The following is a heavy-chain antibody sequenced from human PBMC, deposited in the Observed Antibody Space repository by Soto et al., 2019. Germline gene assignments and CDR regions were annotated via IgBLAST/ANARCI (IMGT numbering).Heavy chain of an antibody. D-gene: IGHD3-10*01. CDR1: GFTFSDYY. V-gene: IGHV3-11*06. J-gene: IGHJ3*02. Sequence: PGGSLRLSCAASGFTFSDYYMSWIRQAPGKGLEWVSYISSSSSYTNYADSVKGRFTISRDNAKNSLYLQMNSLRAEDTAVYYCARDRRYYGSGSYYENDFDIWGQGTMVTVSS. CDR2: ISSSSSYT. CDR3: ARDRRYYGSGSYYENDFDI.